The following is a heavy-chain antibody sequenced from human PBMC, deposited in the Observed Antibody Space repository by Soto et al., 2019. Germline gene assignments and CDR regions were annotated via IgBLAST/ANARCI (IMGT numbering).Heavy chain of an antibody. J-gene: IGHJ5*02. CDR2: IIPILGIA. D-gene: IGHD6-13*01. CDR3: ARAGHSSSRGYNWFDP. V-gene: IGHV1-69*02. CDR1: GGTFSSYT. Sequence: QVQLVQSGAEVKKPGSSVKVSCKASGGTFSSYTISWVRQAPGQGLEWMGRIIPILGIANYAQKFQGRVTITADKSTSTADRELSSLRSEDTAVYYCARAGHSSSRGYNWFDPWGQGTLVTVSS.